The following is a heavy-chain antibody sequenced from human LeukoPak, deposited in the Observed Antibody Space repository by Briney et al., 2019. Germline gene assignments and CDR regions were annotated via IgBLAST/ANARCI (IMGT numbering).Heavy chain of an antibody. CDR1: GGSISSYY. Sequence: SEALSLTCTVSGGSISSYYWSWIRLPPGKGLEWIGYLSKSGNTNYSPSLKSRVTIFGDTSKNQFFLKLSSVTAADTAVYYCARARYVNSFYAFDIWGQGTLVTVSS. CDR2: LSKSGNT. CDR3: ARARYVNSFYAFDI. D-gene: IGHD3-9*01. V-gene: IGHV4-59*01. J-gene: IGHJ3*02.